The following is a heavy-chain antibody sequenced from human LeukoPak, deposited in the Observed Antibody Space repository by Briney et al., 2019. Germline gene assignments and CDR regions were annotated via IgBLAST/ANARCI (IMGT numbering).Heavy chain of an antibody. V-gene: IGHV1-18*01. Sequence: ASVKVSCKASGYTFTSYGISWVRQAPGQGLEGMGWISAYNGNTNYAQKLQGRVTMTTDTSTSTAYMELRSLRSDDTAVYYCARAPTYYYDSSGYSGDAFDIWGQGTMVTVSS. CDR1: GYTFTSYG. J-gene: IGHJ3*02. CDR3: ARAPTYYYDSSGYSGDAFDI. D-gene: IGHD3-22*01. CDR2: ISAYNGNT.